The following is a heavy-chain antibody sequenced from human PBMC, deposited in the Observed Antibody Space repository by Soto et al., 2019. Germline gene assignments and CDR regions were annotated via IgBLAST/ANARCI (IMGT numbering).Heavy chain of an antibody. CDR1: GFTFNTHW. V-gene: IGHV3-74*01. Sequence: GGSLRLCCTASGFTFNTHWMHWVRQAPGKGLVWVSRIYSDGITTNYADSVKGRLTVSRDNAKNTVYLHVNTLRDEDTAVYYCARGGAMGVDYWGQGTLVTVSS. CDR3: ARGGAMGVDY. CDR2: IYSDGITT. J-gene: IGHJ4*02. D-gene: IGHD1-26*01.